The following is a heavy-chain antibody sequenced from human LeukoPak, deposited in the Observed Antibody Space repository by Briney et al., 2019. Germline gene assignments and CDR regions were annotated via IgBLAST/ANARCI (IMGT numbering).Heavy chain of an antibody. V-gene: IGHV3-48*04. D-gene: IGHD5-18*01. J-gene: IGHJ4*02. Sequence: GGSLRLSCAASGFTFSGYSMNWVRQAPGKGLEWVSYISSGSSTINYADSVKGRFTISRDNAKNSLSLQMNSLRAEDTAVYYCARAGVTAPYFDYWGQGTLVTVSS. CDR3: ARAGVTAPYFDY. CDR2: ISSGSSTI. CDR1: GFTFSGYS.